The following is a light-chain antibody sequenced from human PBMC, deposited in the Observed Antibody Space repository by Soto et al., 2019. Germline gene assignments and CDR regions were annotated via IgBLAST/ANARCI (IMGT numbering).Light chain of an antibody. J-gene: IGLJ2*01. CDR1: SSDVGGYNY. CDR2: EVS. CDR3: SSYAGSNSVV. Sequence: QSVLTQPPSASGSPGQSVTISCTGTSSDVGGYNYVSWYQQHPGKAPKLMIYEVSKRPSGVPDRFSGSKSGNTASLTVSGLQAEDEADYYCSSYAGSNSVVFGGGTKVTDL. V-gene: IGLV2-8*01.